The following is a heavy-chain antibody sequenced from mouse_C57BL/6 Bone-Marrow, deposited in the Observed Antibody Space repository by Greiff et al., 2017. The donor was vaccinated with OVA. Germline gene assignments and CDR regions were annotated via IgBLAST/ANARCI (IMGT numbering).Heavy chain of an antibody. V-gene: IGHV2-5*01. J-gene: IGHJ3*01. CDR3: AKNSGRRGAWFAY. Sequence: VHLVESGPGLVQPSQSLSITCTVSGFSLTSYGVHWVRQSPGKGLEWLGVIWRGGSTDYNAAFMSRLSITKDNSKSQVFFKMNSLQADDTAIYYCAKNSGRRGAWFAYWGQGTLVTVSA. CDR1: GFSLTSYG. D-gene: IGHD3-1*01. CDR2: IWRGGST.